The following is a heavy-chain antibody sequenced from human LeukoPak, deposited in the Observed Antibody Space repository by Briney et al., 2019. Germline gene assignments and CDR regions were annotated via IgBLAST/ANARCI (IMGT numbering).Heavy chain of an antibody. V-gene: IGHV4-34*01. Sequence: PSETLSLTCAVYGGSLSGYYWSWIRQPPGKGLEWIGEINHSGSANSNPSLKSRVTISVDTSKNQFSLKLSSVTAADTAVYYCARVPPKDIVVVPAASLVSGWFDPWGQGTLVTVSS. CDR2: INHSGSA. CDR1: GGSLSGYY. D-gene: IGHD2-2*01. CDR3: ARVPPKDIVVVPAASLVSGWFDP. J-gene: IGHJ5*02.